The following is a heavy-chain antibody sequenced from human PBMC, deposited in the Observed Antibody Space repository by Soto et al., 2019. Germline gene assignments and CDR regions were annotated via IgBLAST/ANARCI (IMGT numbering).Heavy chain of an antibody. D-gene: IGHD3-9*01. CDR1: GFSLSTSGVG. CDR2: IYWDDDK. J-gene: IGHJ5*02. Sequence: SGPTLVNPTQTLTLTCTFSGFSLSTSGVGVGWIRQPPGKALEWLALIYWDDDKRYSPSLKSRLTITKDTSKNQVVLTLTNVDPVDTATYYCAHRVFWRPSDWSLGWFDPWGLGTLVTVSS. V-gene: IGHV2-5*02. CDR3: AHRVFWRPSDWSLGWFDP.